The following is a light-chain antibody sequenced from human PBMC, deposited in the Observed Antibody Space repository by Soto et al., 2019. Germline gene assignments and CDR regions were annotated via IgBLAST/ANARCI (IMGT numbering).Light chain of an antibody. CDR1: QAIRND. CDR3: LHDPLSPYS. CDR2: GIS. J-gene: IGKJ2*03. V-gene: IGKV1-6*01. Sequence: AIPMTQSPSSLSASVGDTVTFTCRASQAIRNDLGWFQQRPGKPPKLLIYGISILQTGVPSRFSGSGSGTVFPLPTPGLQPEDFATYYCLHDPLSPYSFGQGTRLEI.